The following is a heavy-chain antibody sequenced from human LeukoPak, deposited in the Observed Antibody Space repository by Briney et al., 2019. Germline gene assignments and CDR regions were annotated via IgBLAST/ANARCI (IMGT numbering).Heavy chain of an antibody. D-gene: IGHD3-10*01. CDR2: ISSSGSTI. Sequence: GGSVRLSRAASGFTFGDYYMSWIRQAPGKGLEWVSYISSSGSTIYYADSVKGRFTISRDNAKNSLYLQMNGLRAEDTAVCYCAFTWFGELDPIYGMDVWGQGTTVTVSS. CDR3: AFTWFGELDPIYGMDV. CDR1: GFTFGDYY. J-gene: IGHJ6*02. V-gene: IGHV3-11*01.